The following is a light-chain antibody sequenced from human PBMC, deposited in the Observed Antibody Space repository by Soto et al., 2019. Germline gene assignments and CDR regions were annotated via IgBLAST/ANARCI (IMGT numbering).Light chain of an antibody. V-gene: IGLV1-40*01. J-gene: IGLJ7*01. CDR1: GSNIGAGYD. CDR3: QSYDNRLSGFSV. CDR2: GNT. Sequence: QSVLTQPPSVSGAPGKRVTISCTGSGSNIGAGYDVHWYQQLPGTAPKLLIYGNTNRPSGVPDRFSGSKSGTSASLAITGLQAEDEADYYCQSYDNRLSGFSVFGGGTQLTVL.